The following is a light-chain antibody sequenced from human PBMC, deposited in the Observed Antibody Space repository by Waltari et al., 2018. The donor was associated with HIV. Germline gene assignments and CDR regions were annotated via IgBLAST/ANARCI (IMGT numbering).Light chain of an antibody. CDR2: KIS. CDR1: QSLIYTDGNTY. J-gene: IGKJ1*01. V-gene: IGKV2-30*01. CDR3: MQSTHWPGT. Sequence: EAVLTQSPVSLSVALGRPASLSCRPSQSLIYTDGNTYLNWFHQRPGQSPRRLIYKISNRDSGVPDRFSGSGSVTDFTLHISRVEAEDLGIFYCMQSTHWPGTFGQGTKVEIQ.